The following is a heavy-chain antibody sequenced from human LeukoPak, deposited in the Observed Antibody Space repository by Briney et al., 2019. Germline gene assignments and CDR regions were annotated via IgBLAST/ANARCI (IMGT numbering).Heavy chain of an antibody. CDR1: GGSISSSSYF. D-gene: IGHD4-17*01. J-gene: IGHJ4*02. CDR2: VYYPGAA. CDR3: ATTTTVTTYYFDC. Sequence: SETLSLTCTVSGGSISSSSYFWGWIRQPPGKGLEWIGSVYYPGAAYYNPSLKSRVNISIDTYKKHFSLKLSSVTAADTAVYYCATTTTVTTYYFDCWGQGTLVTVSS. V-gene: IGHV4-39*07.